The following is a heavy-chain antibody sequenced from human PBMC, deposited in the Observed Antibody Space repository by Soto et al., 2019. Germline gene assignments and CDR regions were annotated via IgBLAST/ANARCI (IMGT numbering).Heavy chain of an antibody. V-gene: IGHV4-4*02. CDR3: ARVAIAAAALYYYYYGMDV. D-gene: IGHD6-13*01. CDR2: IYHSGST. Sequence: PSETLSLTCAVSGGSISGSNWWSWVRQPPGKGLEWIGEIYHSGSTNYNPSLKSRVTISVDKSKNQFSLKLSSVTAADTAVYYCARVAIAAAALYYYYYGMDVWGQGTTVTVSS. J-gene: IGHJ6*02. CDR1: GGSISGSNW.